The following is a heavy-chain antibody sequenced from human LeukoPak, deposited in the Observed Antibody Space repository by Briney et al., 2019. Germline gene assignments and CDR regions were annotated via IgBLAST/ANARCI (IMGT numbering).Heavy chain of an antibody. D-gene: IGHD3-16*02. CDR2: IRSKANSYAT. Sequence: GGSLRLSCAASGFTFSGSAMHWVRQASGKGLEWVGRIRSKANSYATAYAASVKGRFTISRDDSKNTAYLQMNSLKTEDTAVYYCAKVLGDYVWGSYRSLDAFDIWGQGTMVTVSS. CDR1: GFTFSGSA. V-gene: IGHV3-73*01. CDR3: AKVLGDYVWGSYRSLDAFDI. J-gene: IGHJ3*02.